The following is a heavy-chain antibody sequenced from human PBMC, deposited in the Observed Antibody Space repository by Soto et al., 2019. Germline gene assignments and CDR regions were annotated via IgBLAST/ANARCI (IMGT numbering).Heavy chain of an antibody. CDR1: GYTFTSYG. D-gene: IGHD3-10*01. Sequence: QVQLVQSGAEVKKPGASVKVSCKASGYTFTSYGISWVRQAPGQGLEWMGWISAYNGNTNYAQKLQGRVTMTTDTSTSTAYMELRSLRSDDTAVYYCARDYYGSGSYYTPCYYYGMDVWGQGTTVTVSS. CDR2: ISAYNGNT. CDR3: ARDYYGSGSYYTPCYYYGMDV. V-gene: IGHV1-18*01. J-gene: IGHJ6*02.